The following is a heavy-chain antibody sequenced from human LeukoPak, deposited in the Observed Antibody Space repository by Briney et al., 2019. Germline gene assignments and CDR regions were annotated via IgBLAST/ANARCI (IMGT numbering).Heavy chain of an antibody. J-gene: IGHJ5*02. CDR2: ISSSGSTI. D-gene: IGHD6-25*01. CDR1: GFTFSSFE. CDR3: ARDPSGSHPGDRFDP. Sequence: GGSLRLYCAASGFTFSSFEMNWVRQAPGKGLEWVSYISSSGSTIYYADSVKGRFTISRNNAKNSLYLQMNSLRVDDTAIYYCARDPSGSHPGDRFDPWGQGTLVTVSS. V-gene: IGHV3-48*03.